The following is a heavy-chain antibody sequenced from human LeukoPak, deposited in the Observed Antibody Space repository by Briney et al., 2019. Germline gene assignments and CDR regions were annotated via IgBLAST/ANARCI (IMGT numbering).Heavy chain of an antibody. CDR2: ISPSGAYI. V-gene: IGHV3-21*01. J-gene: IGHJ3*02. CDR3: ASAFGAGYSSGSDAFDI. D-gene: IGHD6-19*01. Sequence: PGGSLRLSCATSGFTSSKFSLNWVRQAPGKGLEWVSSISPSGAYIYYADSVKGRFTISRDNPENSLYLQMNSLRAEDTAVYYCASAFGAGYSSGSDAFDIWGQGTMVTVSS. CDR1: GFTSSKFS.